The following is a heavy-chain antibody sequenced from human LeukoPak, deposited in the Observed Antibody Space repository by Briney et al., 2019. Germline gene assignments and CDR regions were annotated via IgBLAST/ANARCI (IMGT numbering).Heavy chain of an antibody. Sequence: ASVKVSCKASGYTFSNFSMNWVRQAPGQGLEWMGWISGNNDNPNYGQKFQGRFTLTTDSSTSTAYMELRNLRSDDTAVYYCARDGTSTDDYWGQGTLVTVSS. D-gene: IGHD2-2*01. CDR3: ARDGTSTDDY. CDR2: ISGNNDNP. J-gene: IGHJ4*02. CDR1: GYTFSNFS. V-gene: IGHV1-18*01.